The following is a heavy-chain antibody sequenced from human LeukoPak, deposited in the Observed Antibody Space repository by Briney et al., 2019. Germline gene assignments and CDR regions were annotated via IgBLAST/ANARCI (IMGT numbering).Heavy chain of an antibody. CDR1: GFTFSDYY. CDR3: ARDREHEPFFDY. D-gene: IGHD2-21*01. CDR2: ISSSGSYT. V-gene: IGHV3-11*05. J-gene: IGHJ4*02. Sequence: GGSLRLSCAASGFTFSDYYMSWIRQAPGKGLEWVSYISSSGSYTNYADSVKGRFTISRDNAKNSLYLQMNSLRAEDTAVYYCARDREHEPFFDYWGQGTLGPVSS.